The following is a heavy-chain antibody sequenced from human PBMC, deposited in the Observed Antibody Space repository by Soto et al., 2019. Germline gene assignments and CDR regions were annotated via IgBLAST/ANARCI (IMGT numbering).Heavy chain of an antibody. V-gene: IGHV4-31*03. D-gene: IGHD1-1*01. J-gene: IGHJ5*02. Sequence: QVQLQESGPGLVKPSQTLSLTCTVSGGSISSGGYYWSWIRQHPGKGLEWIGYIYHSGSTNYNPSLKSRVTISVVTSKNQFSLKLSSVTAADTAVYYCAREAAGYPNGFDPWGQGALVTVSS. CDR1: GGSISSGGYY. CDR3: AREAAGYPNGFDP. CDR2: IYHSGST.